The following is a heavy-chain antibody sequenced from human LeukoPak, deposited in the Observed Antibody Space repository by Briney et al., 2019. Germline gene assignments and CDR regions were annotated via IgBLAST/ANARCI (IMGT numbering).Heavy chain of an antibody. CDR3: ARGCSSTSCYFDY. D-gene: IGHD2-2*01. Sequence: SVKVSCKASGGTFSSYAIGWVRQAPGQGLEWMGRIIPIFGIANYAQKFQGRVTITADESTSTAYMELSSLRSEDTAVYYCARGCSSTSCYFDYWGQGTLVTVSS. CDR1: GGTFSSYA. J-gene: IGHJ4*02. CDR2: IIPIFGIA. V-gene: IGHV1-69*13.